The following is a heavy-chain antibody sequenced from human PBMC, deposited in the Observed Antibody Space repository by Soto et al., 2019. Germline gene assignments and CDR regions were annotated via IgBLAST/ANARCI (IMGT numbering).Heavy chain of an antibody. D-gene: IGHD2-15*01. J-gene: IGHJ6*02. Sequence: QVQLVESGGGVVQPGRSLRLSCAASGFTFSSYAMHWVRQAPGKGPEWVAVISYDGSNKYYADSVKGRFTISRDNSKNTLYLQMNSLRAEDTAVYYCARMASFYCSGGSCYPTYGMDVWGQGTTVTVSS. CDR2: ISYDGSNK. V-gene: IGHV3-30-3*01. CDR1: GFTFSSYA. CDR3: ARMASFYCSGGSCYPTYGMDV.